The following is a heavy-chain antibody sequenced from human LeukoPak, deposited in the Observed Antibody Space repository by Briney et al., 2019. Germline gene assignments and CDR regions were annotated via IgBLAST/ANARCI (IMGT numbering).Heavy chain of an antibody. D-gene: IGHD2-15*01. CDR2: VSNSGSA. J-gene: IGHJ5*02. CDR1: GGSISSYY. CDR3: ARVGRGDCSGGSCYYEWFDP. Sequence: PAETLSLTCTVSGGSISSYYWGWIRQPPGKGLGWMGDVSNSGSANYNPSPKSRVTISLDTSKIQVSLKLTTVTAADTAVYYCARVGRGDCSGGSCYYEWFDPWGQGTLVTVSS. V-gene: IGHV4-59*01.